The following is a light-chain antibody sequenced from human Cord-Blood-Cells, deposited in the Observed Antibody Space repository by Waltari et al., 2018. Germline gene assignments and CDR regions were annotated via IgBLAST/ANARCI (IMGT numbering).Light chain of an antibody. CDR2: GAS. CDR1: HSVSSN. Sequence: EIVMTQSPATLSLSPGERATLSCRASHSVSSNLAWYQQNPGQAPRLLIYGASTRATGIPARFSGSGSGTEFTLTISSLQSEDFAVYYCQQYNNWPLYTFGQGTKLEIK. J-gene: IGKJ2*01. V-gene: IGKV3-15*01. CDR3: QQYNNWPLYT.